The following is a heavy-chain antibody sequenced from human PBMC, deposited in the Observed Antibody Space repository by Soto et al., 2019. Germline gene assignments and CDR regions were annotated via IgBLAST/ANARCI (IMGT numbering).Heavy chain of an antibody. CDR3: VRSAHQRENYYGLDV. CDR1: GYTFSTYY. V-gene: IGHV1-46*01. D-gene: IGHD1-26*01. Sequence: QVQLVQSGAEVKKPGASVKISCKASGYTFSTYYMHWVRQAPGQGLEWMAIISPSGGSTTYPQKFQGRVTMTRDTSTDTVYMELSSLRSEDTAVYYCVRSAHQRENYYGLDVWGQGTTVTVSS. J-gene: IGHJ6*02. CDR2: ISPSGGST.